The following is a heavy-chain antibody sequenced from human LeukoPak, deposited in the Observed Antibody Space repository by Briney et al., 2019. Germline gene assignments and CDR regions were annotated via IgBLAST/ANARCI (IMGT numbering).Heavy chain of an antibody. CDR2: ISYDGSNK. CDR1: GFTFSSYA. V-gene: IGHV3-30*04. CDR3: ARDRGSTSSYGMDV. Sequence: VGSLRLSCEASGFTFSSYAMQWVRQAPGQGPEWVAVISYDGSNKYYADSVKGRFTISRDNSKNTLYLQMNSLRAEDTAVYYCARDRGSTSSYGMDVWGKGSTVTVSS. J-gene: IGHJ6*04. D-gene: IGHD2-2*01.